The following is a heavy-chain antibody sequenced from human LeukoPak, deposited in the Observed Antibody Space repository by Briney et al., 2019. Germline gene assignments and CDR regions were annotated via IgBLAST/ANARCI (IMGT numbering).Heavy chain of an antibody. CDR1: DGSINGYY. CDR2: IYYTGST. CDR3: ARADREGGYTYGFFDY. D-gene: IGHD5-18*01. V-gene: IGHV4-59*01. J-gene: IGHJ4*02. Sequence: SETLSLTCAVSDGSINGYYWSWIRQSPGKGLESLGYIYYTGSTNYNPSLKSRVTMSVDTSRNQFSLRLSSVTAADTAVYFCARADREGGYTYGFFDYWGQGILVTVSS.